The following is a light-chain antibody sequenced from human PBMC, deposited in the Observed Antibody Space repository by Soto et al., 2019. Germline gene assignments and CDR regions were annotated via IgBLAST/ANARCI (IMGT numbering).Light chain of an antibody. J-gene: IGKJ5*01. CDR1: QTVNSDY. CDR2: GAS. V-gene: IGKV3-20*01. CDR3: QQYGTSLSIT. Sequence: VVLTQSPGTLSLSPGERATLSCRASQTVNSDYLAWYQQKPGQAPRLLIYGASSRASGIPDRFSGSGSGTDFTLTIRRLEPEDYAVYYCQQYGTSLSITFGQGTRLEIK.